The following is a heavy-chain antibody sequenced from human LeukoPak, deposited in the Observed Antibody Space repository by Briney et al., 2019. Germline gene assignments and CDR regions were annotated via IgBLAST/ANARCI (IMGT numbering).Heavy chain of an antibody. CDR2: ISGSGGST. D-gene: IGHD2-8*01. V-gene: IGHV3-23*01. Sequence: GGSLRLSCAASGFTFSSYAMSWLRQAPGKGLEWVSAISGSGGSTYYADSVKGRFTISRDNSKNTQYLQMNSLRAEDTAVYYCAKDQGYCTNGVCLTFDYWGQGTLVTVSS. J-gene: IGHJ4*02. CDR3: AKDQGYCTNGVCLTFDY. CDR1: GFTFSSYA.